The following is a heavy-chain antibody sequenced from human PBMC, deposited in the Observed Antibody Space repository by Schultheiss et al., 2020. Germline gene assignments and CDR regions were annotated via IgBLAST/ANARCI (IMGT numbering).Heavy chain of an antibody. J-gene: IGHJ5*02. CDR1: GGSISSGGYY. Sequence: SETLSLTCTVSGGSISSGGYYWSWIRQHPVKGLEWIGYIYYSGSTYYNPSLKSRVTISVDTSNNQFSLQLSSVTAADTAVYYCARLPYDTTQRGFDPWGQGTLVTVSS. CDR2: IYYSGST. CDR3: ARLPYDTTQRGFDP. V-gene: IGHV4-39*01. D-gene: IGHD3-22*01.